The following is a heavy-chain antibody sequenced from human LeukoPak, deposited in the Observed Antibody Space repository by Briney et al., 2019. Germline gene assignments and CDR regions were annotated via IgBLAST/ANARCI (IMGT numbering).Heavy chain of an antibody. V-gene: IGHV4-34*01. J-gene: IGHJ3*02. D-gene: IGHD2-2*01. CDR2: INHSGST. CDR1: GGSFSGYY. Sequence: SETLPLTCAVYGGSFSGYYWSWIRQPPGKGLEWIGEINHSGSTNYNPSLKSRVTISVDTSKNQFSLKLSSVTAADTAVYYCARHLRHQAPPCSSTSCLGAFDIWGQGTMVTVSS. CDR3: ARHLRHQAPPCSSTSCLGAFDI.